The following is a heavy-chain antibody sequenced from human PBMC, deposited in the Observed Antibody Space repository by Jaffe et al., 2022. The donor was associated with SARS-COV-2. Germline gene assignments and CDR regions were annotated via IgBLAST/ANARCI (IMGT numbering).Heavy chain of an antibody. CDR2: IWYDGSNK. D-gene: IGHD2-15*01. CDR3: ARRGGYCSGGSCYSAYYFDY. J-gene: IGHJ4*02. V-gene: IGHV3-33*01. CDR1: GFTFSSYG. Sequence: QVQLVESGGGVVQPGRSLRLSCAASGFTFSSYGMHWVRQAPGKGLEWVAVIWYDGSNKYYADSVKGRFTISRDNSKNTLYLQMNSLRAEDTAVYYCARRGGYCSGGSCYSAYYFDYWGQGTLVTVSS.